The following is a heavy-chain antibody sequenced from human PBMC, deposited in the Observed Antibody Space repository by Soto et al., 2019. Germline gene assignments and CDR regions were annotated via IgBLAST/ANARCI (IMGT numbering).Heavy chain of an antibody. J-gene: IGHJ5*02. Sequence: SETLSLTCTVSGGSVSSGSYYWSWIRQPPGKGLEWIGYIYYSGSTNYNPSLKSRVTISVDTSKNQFSLKLSSVTAADTAVYYCARYCISTSCYQFDPWGQGTLVTVSS. CDR3: ARYCISTSCYQFDP. D-gene: IGHD2-2*01. V-gene: IGHV4-61*01. CDR2: IYYSGST. CDR1: GGSVSSGSYY.